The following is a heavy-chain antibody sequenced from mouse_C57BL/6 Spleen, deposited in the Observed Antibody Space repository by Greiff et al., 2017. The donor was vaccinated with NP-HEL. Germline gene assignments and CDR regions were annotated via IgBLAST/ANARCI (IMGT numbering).Heavy chain of an antibody. CDR1: GFTFSSYA. CDR3: ARDTPYGSSLYWYFDV. J-gene: IGHJ1*03. Sequence: VQLKESGGGLVKPGGSLKLSCAASGFTFSSYAMSWVRQTPEKRLEWVATISDGGSYTYYPDNVKGRFTISRDNAKNNLYLQMSHLKSEDTAMYYCARDTPYGSSLYWYFDVWGTGTTVTVSS. V-gene: IGHV5-4*01. D-gene: IGHD1-1*01. CDR2: ISDGGSYT.